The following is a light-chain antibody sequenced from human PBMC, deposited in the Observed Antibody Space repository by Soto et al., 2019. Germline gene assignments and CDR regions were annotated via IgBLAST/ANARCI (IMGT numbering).Light chain of an antibody. CDR1: SSDVGGYNY. V-gene: IGLV2-14*03. Sequence: ALTQPASVSGSPGQSITLSCTGSSSDVGGYNYVCWYQHHPGEAPKLMIYDVGSRPSGVSNRFSGSKSGNTASLTISGLQAEDEADYYCSSYSNSAAHVVFGGGTKLTVL. CDR2: DVG. CDR3: SSYSNSAAHVV. J-gene: IGLJ2*01.